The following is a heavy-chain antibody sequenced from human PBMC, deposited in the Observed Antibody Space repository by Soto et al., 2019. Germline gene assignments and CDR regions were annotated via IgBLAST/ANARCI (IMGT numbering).Heavy chain of an antibody. Sequence: RSLTCTVSGGSISSSSYYWGWIRQPPGKGLEWIGSIYYSGSTYYNPSLKSRVTISVDTSKNQFSLKLSSVTAADTAVYYCARHPYSGSYTFFDYWGQGTLVTVSS. V-gene: IGHV4-39*01. J-gene: IGHJ4*02. CDR1: GGSISSSSYY. CDR3: ARHPYSGSYTFFDY. CDR2: IYYSGST. D-gene: IGHD1-26*01.